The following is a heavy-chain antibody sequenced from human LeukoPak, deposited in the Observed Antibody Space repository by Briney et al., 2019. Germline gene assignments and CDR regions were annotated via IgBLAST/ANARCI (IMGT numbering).Heavy chain of an antibody. D-gene: IGHD6-13*01. CDR1: VYTFTSYG. CDR3: ARDHTLAAAEY. CDR2: ISAYNGNT. V-gene: IGHV1-18*01. J-gene: IGHJ4*02. Sequence: GASVNVSCKASVYTFTSYGISWVGPAPGQGLEWMGWISAYNGNTNYVQKLQGRVTMTTDTSTSTAYMELRSLRSDDTAVYYCARDHTLAAAEYWGQGTLVTVSS.